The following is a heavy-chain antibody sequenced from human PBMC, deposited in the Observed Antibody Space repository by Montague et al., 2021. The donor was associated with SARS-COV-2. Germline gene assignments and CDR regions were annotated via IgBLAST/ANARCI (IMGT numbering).Heavy chain of an antibody. Sequence: SETLSLTCVVSNGSISSDEWWSWVRQAPGKGLEWIGEIYHTGGTNYNPSLRSRVTILVDKSNNQFSLKLTSVTAADTAVYYCARLGGFIGRTPAGYNWFDPWGQGTLVTVSS. V-gene: IGHV4-4*02. D-gene: IGHD2-15*01. CDR2: IYHTGGT. CDR3: ARLGGFIGRTPAGYNWFDP. CDR1: NGSISSDEW. J-gene: IGHJ5*02.